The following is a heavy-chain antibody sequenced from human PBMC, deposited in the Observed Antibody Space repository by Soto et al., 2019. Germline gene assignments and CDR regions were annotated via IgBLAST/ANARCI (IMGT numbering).Heavy chain of an antibody. D-gene: IGHD3-9*01. V-gene: IGHV1-18*01. CDR2: ISAYNGNT. J-gene: IGHJ4*02. CDR3: ARVGRRLRYFDWLLYFDY. CDR1: GYTFTSYG. Sequence: ASVKVSCMASGYTFTSYGISWVRQAPGQGLEWMGWISAYNGNTYHAQKLQGRVTMTTDTSTSTAYMELRSLRSDDTAVYYCARVGRRLRYFDWLLYFDYWGQGTLVTVSS.